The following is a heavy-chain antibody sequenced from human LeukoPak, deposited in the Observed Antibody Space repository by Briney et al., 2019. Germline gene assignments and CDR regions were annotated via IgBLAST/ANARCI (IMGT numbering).Heavy chain of an antibody. CDR2: IYYRGST. V-gene: IGHV4-31*03. CDR1: GGSISSGGYY. J-gene: IGHJ5*02. D-gene: IGHD5-12*01. CDR3: ARSRDGYNLPPFDP. Sequence: SETLSLTCTVSGGSISSGGYYWSWIRRHGGRGREWFGYIYYRGSTYYNPSLKSRVTISVDTSKNQFSLNLSSVTAADTAVYYCARSRDGYNLPPFDPWGQGTLVTASS.